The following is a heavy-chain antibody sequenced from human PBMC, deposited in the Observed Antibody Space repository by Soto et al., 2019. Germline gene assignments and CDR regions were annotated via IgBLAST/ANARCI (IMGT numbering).Heavy chain of an antibody. CDR3: ARRDGDYVEYYYYYGMDV. Sequence: QVQLVQSGAEVKKPGSSVKVSCKASGGTFSSYAISWVRQAPGQGLEWMGGIIPIFGTANYAQKFQGRVTITADESTSTAYMELSSLRSEDTAVDYCARRDGDYVEYYYYYGMDVWGQGTTVTVSS. CDR2: IIPIFGTA. D-gene: IGHD4-17*01. CDR1: GGTFSSYA. V-gene: IGHV1-69*12. J-gene: IGHJ6*02.